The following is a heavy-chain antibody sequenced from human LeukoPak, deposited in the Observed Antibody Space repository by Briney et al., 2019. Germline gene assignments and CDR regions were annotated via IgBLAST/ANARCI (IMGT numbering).Heavy chain of an antibody. J-gene: IGHJ4*02. CDR2: ISGSGSGGNT. D-gene: IGHD1-1*01. Sequence: GGSLRLSCAASGFTFSSYAMSWVHQSPGKGLEWVSAISGSGSGGNTYYADSVKGRFTISKDTSKNTLYLQMNSLRVEDTAVYYCAGETGTKPFDYWGQGTLVTVSS. CDR3: AGETGTKPFDY. V-gene: IGHV3-23*01. CDR1: GFTFSSYA.